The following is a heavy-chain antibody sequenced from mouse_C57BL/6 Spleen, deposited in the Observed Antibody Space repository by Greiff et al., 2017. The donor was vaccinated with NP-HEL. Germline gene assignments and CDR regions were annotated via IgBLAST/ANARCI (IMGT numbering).Heavy chain of an antibody. CDR2: ISRGSSTI. D-gene: IGHD4-1*01. CDR3: ARGTGTGFAY. V-gene: IGHV5-17*01. J-gene: IGHJ3*01. CDR1: GFTFSDYG. Sequence: EVKLMESGGGLVKPGGSLKLSCAASGFTFSDYGMHWVRQAPEKGLEWVAYISRGSSTIYYADTVKGRFTISRDKATNTLCLQMTSLRSEDTAMYYCARGTGTGFAYWGKGTLVTVSA.